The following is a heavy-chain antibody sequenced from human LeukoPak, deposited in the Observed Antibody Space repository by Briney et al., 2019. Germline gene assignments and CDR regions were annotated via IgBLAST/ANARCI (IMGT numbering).Heavy chain of an antibody. Sequence: ASVKVSCKASGGTFSSYAISWVRQAPGQGLEWMGGIIPIFGTANYAQKFQGRVTMTTDTSTITAYMELRSLRSDDTAVYYCARATYGYYGSGTQLEGVDYWGQGTLVTASS. J-gene: IGHJ4*02. CDR3: ARATYGYYGSGTQLEGVDY. D-gene: IGHD3-10*01. CDR2: IIPIFGTA. V-gene: IGHV1-69*05. CDR1: GGTFSSYA.